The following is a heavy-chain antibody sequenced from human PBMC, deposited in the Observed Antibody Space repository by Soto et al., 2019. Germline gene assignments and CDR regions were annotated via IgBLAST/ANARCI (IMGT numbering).Heavy chain of an antibody. CDR2: INAGNGNT. Sequence: QVQLVQSGAEVKKPGASVKVSCKASGYTFTNYAIHWVRQAPGQRLEWMGWINAGNGNTKYSQKFQGRVTITRDTSATSAYMELSSLRSEDTAVYYCARGERCYYDSSGYFGFDYWGQGTLVTVSS. J-gene: IGHJ4*02. CDR3: ARGERCYYDSSGYFGFDY. CDR1: GYTFTNYA. V-gene: IGHV1-3*01. D-gene: IGHD3-22*01.